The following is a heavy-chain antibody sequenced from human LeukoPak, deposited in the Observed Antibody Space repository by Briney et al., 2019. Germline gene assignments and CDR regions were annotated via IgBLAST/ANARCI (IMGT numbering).Heavy chain of an antibody. D-gene: IGHD6-19*01. CDR1: GVTFSGYF. CDR2: INTNSGVT. CDR3: AREDESGWRRFDY. Sequence: ASVKVSCKASGVTFSGYFIHWVRQAPGQGLEWMGNINTNSGVTNYAQKFQGRVTMTRDTSITTAYMELSSLISDDTAVYYCAREDESGWRRFDYWGQGTLVTVSS. V-gene: IGHV1-2*02. J-gene: IGHJ4*02.